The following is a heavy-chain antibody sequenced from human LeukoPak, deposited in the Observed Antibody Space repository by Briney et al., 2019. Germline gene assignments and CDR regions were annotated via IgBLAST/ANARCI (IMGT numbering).Heavy chain of an antibody. J-gene: IGHJ3*02. Sequence: GGSLRLSCAASGFTFSSYSMNWVRQAPGKGLEWVSSISSSSSYIYYADSVKGRFTISRDNAKNSLYLQMNSLRAEDTAVYYCARSFVGNAFDIWGQGIMVTVSS. D-gene: IGHD7-27*01. V-gene: IGHV3-21*01. CDR2: ISSSSSYI. CDR1: GFTFSSYS. CDR3: ARSFVGNAFDI.